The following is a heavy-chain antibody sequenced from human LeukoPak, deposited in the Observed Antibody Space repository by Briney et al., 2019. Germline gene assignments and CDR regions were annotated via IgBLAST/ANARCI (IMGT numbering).Heavy chain of an antibody. V-gene: IGHV4-61*01. J-gene: IGHJ4*02. Sequence: SETLSLTCTVSGGSVSSSSFYWSWIRQPPGKGLEWIGYINYSGTTNYNPSLNSRVTISVDTSKNQFPLKLSSVIAADTAVYYCARERGTSLDYWGQGTLVTVSS. CDR3: ARERGTSLDY. CDR2: INYSGTT. CDR1: GGSVSSSSFY. D-gene: IGHD3-16*01.